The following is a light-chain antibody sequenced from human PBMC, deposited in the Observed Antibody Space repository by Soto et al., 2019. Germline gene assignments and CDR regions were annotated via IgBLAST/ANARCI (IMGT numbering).Light chain of an antibody. CDR3: SSYTGTNNFVL. V-gene: IGLV2-8*01. CDR1: NTDIGGHQY. Sequence: QSALTQPPSASGSPGQSVTLSCTGTNTDIGGHQYVSWYQHHPGKAPKLIIYEVSARPSGVPDRFSGYKSGNAASLTVSGLQADDEAIYYCSSYTGTNNFVLFGGGTKLTVL. J-gene: IGLJ2*01. CDR2: EVS.